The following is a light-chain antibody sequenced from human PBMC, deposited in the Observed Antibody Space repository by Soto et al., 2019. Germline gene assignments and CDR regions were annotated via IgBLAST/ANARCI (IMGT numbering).Light chain of an antibody. Sequence: DIQMTQSPSSLSASVGDRVTITCRASQSISSYLNWYQQKPGKAPKLLIYAASTLQSGVPSRFSGSASGTDFTLTISSLQPEDFATYYCQQSYSTPFTSGPGTKVDIK. CDR1: QSISSY. CDR3: QQSYSTPFT. J-gene: IGKJ3*01. V-gene: IGKV1-39*01. CDR2: AAS.